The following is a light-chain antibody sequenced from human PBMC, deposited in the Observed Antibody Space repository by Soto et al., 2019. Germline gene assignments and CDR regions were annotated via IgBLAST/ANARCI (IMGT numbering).Light chain of an antibody. CDR2: DTT. Sequence: QAVVTQEPSLTVSPGGTVTLTCGSSTGPVTSGHYTYWFQQKLGQAPRTLIYDTTNKHSSIPARFSGSLLGDKAALTLSGAQPEDEADYYCFLSFGGTSVFGGGTQLTVL. J-gene: IGLJ3*02. CDR3: FLSFGGTSV. V-gene: IGLV7-46*01. CDR1: TGPVTSGHY.